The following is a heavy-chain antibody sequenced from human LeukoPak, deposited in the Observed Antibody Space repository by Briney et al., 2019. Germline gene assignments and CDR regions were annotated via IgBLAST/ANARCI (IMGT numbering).Heavy chain of an antibody. CDR1: GYTFTAYY. J-gene: IGHJ3*02. CDR2: INPNSGGT. Sequence: ASVKVSCKASGYTFTAYYMHWVRQAPGQGLEWMGWINPNSGGTNYAQKFQGRVTMTRDTSISTAYMELSRLRSDDTAVYYCARDSRINMIGVAYDAFDIWGQGTMVAVSS. D-gene: IGHD3-22*01. V-gene: IGHV1-2*02. CDR3: ARDSRINMIGVAYDAFDI.